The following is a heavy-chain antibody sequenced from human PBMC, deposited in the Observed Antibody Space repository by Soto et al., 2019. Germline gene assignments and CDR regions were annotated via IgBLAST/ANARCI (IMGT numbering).Heavy chain of an antibody. CDR1: GFTFSSYG. J-gene: IGHJ6*02. Sequence: QVQLVESGGGVVQPGRSLRLSCAASGFTFSSYGMHWVRQAPGKGLEWVAVISYDGSNKYYADSVKGRFTISRDNSKNPLYLQMNGLRAEDTAVYSCADSGGGNDYYYYGMDVWGQGTTVTVSS. CDR2: ISYDGSNK. CDR3: ADSGGGNDYYYYGMDV. V-gene: IGHV3-30*03. D-gene: IGHD1-1*01.